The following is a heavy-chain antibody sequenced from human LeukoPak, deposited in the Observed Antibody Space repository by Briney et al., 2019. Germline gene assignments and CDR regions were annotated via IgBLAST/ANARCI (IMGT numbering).Heavy chain of an antibody. J-gene: IGHJ4*02. CDR2: IYPGDSDT. CDR3: AAAILTGYYILFDY. D-gene: IGHD3-9*01. Sequence: GEAPKISCKGSGYSFTSYRIGWVRQMPGKGLEGVGIIYPGDSDTRYSPSFQGQVTISADKSISTAYLQWSSLKASDTAMYYCAAAILTGYYILFDYWGQGTLVTVSS. CDR1: GYSFTSYR. V-gene: IGHV5-51*01.